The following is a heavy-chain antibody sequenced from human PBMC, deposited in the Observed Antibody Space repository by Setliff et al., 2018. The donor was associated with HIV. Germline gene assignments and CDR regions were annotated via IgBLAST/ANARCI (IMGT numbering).Heavy chain of an antibody. Sequence: KPGGSLRLSCAASRFIFSDCYVNWVRKAPGKGLEWVSTISIRSSIYYVDSVKGRFTISRDTPNHMVYLQMNNLRPEDTALYYCAKDSEAVAVKYYYMDVWGRGTTVTVSS. CDR2: ISIRSSI. J-gene: IGHJ6*03. D-gene: IGHD6-19*01. CDR3: AKDSEAVAVKYYYMDV. V-gene: IGHV3-21*06. CDR1: RFIFSDCY.